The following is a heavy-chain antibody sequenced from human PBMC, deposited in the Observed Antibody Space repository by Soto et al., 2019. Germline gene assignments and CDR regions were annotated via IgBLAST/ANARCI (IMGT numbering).Heavy chain of an antibody. J-gene: IGHJ4*02. CDR1: GYTFINYG. D-gene: IGHD1-26*01. CDR3: GEDEGFLDY. Sequence: QVQLVQSGAEVKKPAAPVKVSCKASGYTFINYGITWVRQAPGQGLEGMGWLTPDNGNANSRQKLQGGVTMTTDTTTSTAYMELRSVGSDDTAVCCCGEDEGFLDYWGQGTLVAVSS. V-gene: IGHV1-18*01. CDR2: LTPDNGNA.